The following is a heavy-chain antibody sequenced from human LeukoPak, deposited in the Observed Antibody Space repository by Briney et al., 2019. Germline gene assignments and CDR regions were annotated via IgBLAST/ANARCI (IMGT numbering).Heavy chain of an antibody. J-gene: IGHJ4*02. D-gene: IGHD5-18*01. Sequence: AGGSLRLSCAASGFTFSSYAMNWVRQAPGKGLEWVSGISGSGGSTYYADSVKGRFTISRDNSKNTLYLQMNSLRAEDTAVYYCAKHTYGYSSFDYWGQGTLVTVSS. V-gene: IGHV3-23*01. CDR3: AKHTYGYSSFDY. CDR1: GFTFSSYA. CDR2: ISGSGGST.